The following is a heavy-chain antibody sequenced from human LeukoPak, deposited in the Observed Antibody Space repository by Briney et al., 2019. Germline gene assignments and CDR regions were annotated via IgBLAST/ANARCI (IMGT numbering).Heavy chain of an antibody. CDR1: GGSFSGYY. D-gene: IGHD2/OR15-2a*01. CDR3: VTQILLCHYY. J-gene: IGHJ4*02. Sequence: SETLSLTCAVYGGSFSGYYWSWIRQPPGKGLEWIGEINHSGSTNYNPSLKSRVTISVDTSKNQFSLKLNSVTAADTAVYYCVTQILLCHYYWGQGTLVTVSS. CDR2: INHSGST. V-gene: IGHV4-34*01.